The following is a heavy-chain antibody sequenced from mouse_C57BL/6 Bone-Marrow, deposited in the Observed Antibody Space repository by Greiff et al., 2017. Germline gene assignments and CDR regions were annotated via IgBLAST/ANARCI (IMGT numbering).Heavy chain of an antibody. CDR3: ARGGYDYYFDY. J-gene: IGHJ2*01. D-gene: IGHD2-4*01. CDR2: IDPSDSYT. Sequence: VQLQQPGAELVKPGASVKLSCKASGYTFTSYWMQWVKQRPGQGLEWIGEIDPSDSYTNYNQKFKGKATLTVDTSSSTAYMQLSSLTSEDSAVYYCARGGYDYYFDYWGQGTTLTVSS. CDR1: GYTFTSYW. V-gene: IGHV1-50*01.